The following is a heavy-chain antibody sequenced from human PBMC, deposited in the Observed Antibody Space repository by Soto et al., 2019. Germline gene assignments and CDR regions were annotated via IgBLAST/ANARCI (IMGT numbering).Heavy chain of an antibody. V-gene: IGHV4-59*01. CDR2: VYYSGTA. CDR3: AREDTRWFDP. CDR1: VVSITNYY. J-gene: IGHJ5*02. Sequence: PSESLSLTCTVSVVSITNYYWSWIRQPPGKGLEWVGYVYYSGTASYNPSLKSRVAMSVDSSKKQISLKLSSVTAADTAVYYCAREDTRWFDPWGQGTLVTVSS.